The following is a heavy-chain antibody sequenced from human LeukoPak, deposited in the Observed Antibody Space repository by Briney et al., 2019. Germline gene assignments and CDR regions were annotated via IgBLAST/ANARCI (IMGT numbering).Heavy chain of an antibody. CDR2: ISSSGSTI. D-gene: IGHD6-19*01. CDR3: ARDAYSSGWVDYFDY. Sequence: GGSLRLSCAASGFTFSSCEMNWVRQAPGKGLEWVSYISSSGSTIYYADSVKGRFTISRDNAKNSLYLQMNSLRAEDTAVYYCARDAYSSGWVDYFDYWGQGTLVTVSS. V-gene: IGHV3-48*03. CDR1: GFTFSSCE. J-gene: IGHJ4*02.